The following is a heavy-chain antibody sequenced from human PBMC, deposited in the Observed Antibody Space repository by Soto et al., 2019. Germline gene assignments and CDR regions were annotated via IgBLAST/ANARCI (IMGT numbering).Heavy chain of an antibody. J-gene: IGHJ5*02. CDR2: IYYSGST. Sequence: TSETLSLTCTVSGGSISSGGYYWSWIRQHPGKGLEWIGYIYYSGSTYYNPSLKSRVTISVDTSKNQFSLKLSSVTAADTAVYYCARIDVLVPYLRGRNWFDPWGQGTLVTVSS. CDR1: GGSISSGGYY. D-gene: IGHD2-2*01. CDR3: ARIDVLVPYLRGRNWFDP. V-gene: IGHV4-31*03.